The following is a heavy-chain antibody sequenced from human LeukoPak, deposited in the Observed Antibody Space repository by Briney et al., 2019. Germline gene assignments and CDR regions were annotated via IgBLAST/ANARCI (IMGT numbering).Heavy chain of an antibody. D-gene: IGHD5-24*01. V-gene: IGHV4-39*07. CDR1: GGSISSSSYY. Sequence: PSETLSLTCTVSGGSISSSSYYWGWIRQPPGKGLEWIGSIYYSGSTYYNPSLKSRVTISVDTSKNQFSLKLSSVTAADTAVYYCAREKRWLRPYFDYWGQGTLVTVSS. CDR3: AREKRWLRPYFDY. J-gene: IGHJ4*02. CDR2: IYYSGST.